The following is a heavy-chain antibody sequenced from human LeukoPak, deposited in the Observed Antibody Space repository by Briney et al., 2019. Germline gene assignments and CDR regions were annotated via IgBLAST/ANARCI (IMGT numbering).Heavy chain of an antibody. CDR3: AKDIHYYYDSSGYPAY. CDR2: ISGDGGST. V-gene: IGHV3-43*02. CDR1: GFTFDDYA. D-gene: IGHD3-22*01. Sequence: GGSQRLSCAASGFTFDDYAMHWVRQAPGKGLEWVSLISGDGGSTYYAHSVKGRFTISRDNSKNSLYLQMNSLRTEDTALYYCAKDIHYYYDSSGYPAYWGQGTLVTVSS. J-gene: IGHJ4*02.